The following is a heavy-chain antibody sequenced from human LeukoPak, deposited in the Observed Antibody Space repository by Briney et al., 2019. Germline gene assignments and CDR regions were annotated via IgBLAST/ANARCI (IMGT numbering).Heavy chain of an antibody. CDR2: IIPILGIA. Sequence: ASVKVSCKVSGGTFSSYAISWVRQAPGQGLEWMGRIIPILGIANYAQKFQGRVTITADKSTSTAYMELSSLRSEDTAVYYCARDSYGGNSVYWGQGTLVTVSS. V-gene: IGHV1-69*04. CDR3: ARDSYGGNSVY. D-gene: IGHD4-17*01. J-gene: IGHJ4*02. CDR1: GGTFSSYA.